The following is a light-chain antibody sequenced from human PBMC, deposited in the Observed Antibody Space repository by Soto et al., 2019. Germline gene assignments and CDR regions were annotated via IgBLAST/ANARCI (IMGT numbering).Light chain of an antibody. CDR3: QSYDSSLSCVV. CDR1: SSNIGANYG. CDR2: GIS. J-gene: IGLJ2*01. V-gene: IGLV1-40*01. Sequence: QSVLTQPPSVSGAPGQRVTISCTGSSSNIGANYGVHWYQHLPGTAPKLLIYGISYRPSGVPDRFSGSKSGTSASLAITGLQAEDEADYYCQSYDSSLSCVVFGGGTKLTV.